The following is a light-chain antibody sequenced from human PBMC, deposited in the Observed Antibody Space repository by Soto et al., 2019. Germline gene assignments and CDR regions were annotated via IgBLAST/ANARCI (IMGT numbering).Light chain of an antibody. Sequence: QSALTQPPSVSGAPVQRVTISCTGSSSNIGAGYDVHWYQQLPGTAPKLLIYGNSNRPSGVPDRFSGSKSGTSASLAITGLQAEDEADYSCQSYDSSLSGYYVFGTGTKVTAL. V-gene: IGLV1-40*01. CDR1: SSNIGAGYD. CDR3: QSYDSSLSGYYV. J-gene: IGLJ1*01. CDR2: GNS.